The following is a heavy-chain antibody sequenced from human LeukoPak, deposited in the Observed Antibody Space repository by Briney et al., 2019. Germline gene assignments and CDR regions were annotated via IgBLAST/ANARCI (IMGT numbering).Heavy chain of an antibody. CDR3: ARSLSTAGIDY. D-gene: IGHD2-2*01. CDR1: GYSISTGRY. J-gene: IGHJ4*02. V-gene: IGHV4-38-2*01. CDR2: IYQSGST. Sequence: PSETLSLTCAVSGYSISTGRYWGWIRQPPGKGLEWIGSIYQSGSTYYNPSLKSRVTISVDTSKNQFSLNLRSVTAADTAVYYCARSLSTAGIDYWGQGTLVTVS.